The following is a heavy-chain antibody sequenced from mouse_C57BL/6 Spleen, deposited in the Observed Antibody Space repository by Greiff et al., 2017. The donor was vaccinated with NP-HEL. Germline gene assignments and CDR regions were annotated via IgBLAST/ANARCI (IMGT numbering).Heavy chain of an antibody. D-gene: IGHD1-1*01. Sequence: QVQLKQPGAELVKPGASVKMSCKASGYTFTSYWITWVKQRPGQGLEWIGDIYPGSGSTNYNEKFKSKATLTVDTSSSTAYMQLSSLTSEDSAVYYCARRRITTVEFAYWGQGTLVTVSA. CDR1: GYTFTSYW. J-gene: IGHJ3*01. CDR3: ARRRITTVEFAY. CDR2: IYPGSGST. V-gene: IGHV1-55*01.